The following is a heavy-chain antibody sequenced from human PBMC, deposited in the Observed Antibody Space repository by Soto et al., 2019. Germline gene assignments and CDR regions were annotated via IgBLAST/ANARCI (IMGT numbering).Heavy chain of an antibody. V-gene: IGHV7-4-1*01. CDR3: ARCISTSCYDEYFGY. CDR1: GYTFTSYA. Sequence: ASVKVSCKASGYTFTSYAMNWVRQAPGQGLEWMGWINTNTGNPTYAQGFTGRFVFSLDTSVSTAYLQICSLKAEDTAVYYCARCISTSCYDEYFGYWGQGTLVTVSS. CDR2: INTNTGNP. J-gene: IGHJ4*02. D-gene: IGHD2-2*01.